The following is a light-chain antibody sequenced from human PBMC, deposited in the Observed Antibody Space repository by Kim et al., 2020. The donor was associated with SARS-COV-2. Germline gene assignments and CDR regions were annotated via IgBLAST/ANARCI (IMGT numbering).Light chain of an antibody. CDR1: QSVSN. V-gene: IGKV3-15*01. CDR3: QPYNSWLPVR. CDR2: DTS. Sequence: ELVMTQSPATLSVSAGERATLSCRASQSVSNIAWYQQKPGQAPRGLLYDTSTRATGIPVRFSGSGSGTDFTLTITSLQSEDFAVYYCQPYNSWLPVRFGQGTKLEIK. J-gene: IGKJ2*03.